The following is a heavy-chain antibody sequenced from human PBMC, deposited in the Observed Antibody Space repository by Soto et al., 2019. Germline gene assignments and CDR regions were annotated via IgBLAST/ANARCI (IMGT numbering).Heavy chain of an antibody. CDR3: ANTRSRLEYPPFDP. V-gene: IGHV3-30*18. J-gene: IGHJ5*02. D-gene: IGHD3-3*01. CDR2: IKSDGRNT. Sequence: QVKLVESGGGVVQSGRSRRLSCAASGFTFRSYGMHWVRQSPGKGLEWVAGIKSDGRNTDYEDYVKGQFFISGDNPRNMLYLQINSRRGHDTAVYYCANTRSRLEYPPFDPWGQGTLVTVSS. CDR1: GFTFRSYG.